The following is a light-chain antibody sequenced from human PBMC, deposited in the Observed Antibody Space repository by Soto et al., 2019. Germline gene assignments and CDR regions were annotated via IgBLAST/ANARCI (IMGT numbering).Light chain of an antibody. CDR2: DAS. J-gene: IGKJ1*01. V-gene: IGKV1-5*01. Sequence: DIQMTQSPSSLSASVRDRVAITCRASQSISSWLAWYQQKPGKAPKLLIYDASSLKSGVSSRFSGSGSGTEFTLTISRLQPDDVATYYCLQYSSHSWTFGQGTKVDI. CDR1: QSISSW. CDR3: LQYSSHSWT.